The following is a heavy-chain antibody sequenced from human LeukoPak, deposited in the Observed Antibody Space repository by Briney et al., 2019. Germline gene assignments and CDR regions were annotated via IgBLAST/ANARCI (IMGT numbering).Heavy chain of an antibody. V-gene: IGHV3-48*03. J-gene: IGHJ4*02. Sequence: GGSLRLSCAASGFTFSSYEMNWVRQAPGKGLEWVSYISSSGTTIYYADSVKGRFTISRDNAKNSLYLQMNSLRAEDTAVYYCARAVLASGYYCDSSGSPIDYWGQGTLVTVSS. CDR3: ARAVLASGYYCDSSGSPIDY. CDR1: GFTFSSYE. CDR2: ISSSGTTI. D-gene: IGHD3-22*01.